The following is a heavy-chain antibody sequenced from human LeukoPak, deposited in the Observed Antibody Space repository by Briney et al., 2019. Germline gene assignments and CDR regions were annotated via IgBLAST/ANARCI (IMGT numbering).Heavy chain of an antibody. CDR1: GFTFDDYA. J-gene: IGHJ3*02. CDR2: ISWNGGII. Sequence: GGSLRLSCAASGFTFDDYAMHRVRQAPGKGLEWVSGISWNGGIIGYADSVKGRFTISRDNAKNSLYLQMNSLRAEDTALYYCAKDISSGGVDPFDIWGQGTVVTVSS. V-gene: IGHV3-9*01. D-gene: IGHD3-16*01. CDR3: AKDISSGGVDPFDI.